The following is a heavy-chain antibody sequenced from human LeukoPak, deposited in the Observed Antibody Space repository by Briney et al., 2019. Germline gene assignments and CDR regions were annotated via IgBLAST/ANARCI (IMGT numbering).Heavy chain of an antibody. CDR2: IYSGGSI. CDR1: GFTVSSSY. D-gene: IGHD3-10*01. J-gene: IGHJ4*02. V-gene: IGHV3-53*01. CDR3: ARAGSGSSPSDY. Sequence: GGSLRLSRAASGFTVSSSYMSWVRQAPGKGLEWVSVIYSGGSIYYADSVKGRFTISRDNSKNTVYLQMNSLRAEDTAVYYCARAGSGSSPSDYWGQGTLVTVSS.